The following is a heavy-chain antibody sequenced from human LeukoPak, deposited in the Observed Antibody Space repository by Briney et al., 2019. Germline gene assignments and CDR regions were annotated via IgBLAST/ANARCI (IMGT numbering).Heavy chain of an antibody. CDR1: GGSLSGYY. V-gene: IGHV4-34*01. CDR2: SNHSGSK. Sequence: SETLSLTCAVYGGSLSGYYWSWIRQPPGKGLEWIGESNHSGSKNYNPSLKSRVTISVDTSKNQFSLKLSSVTAADTAVYYCALYSYGPNYFDYWGQGTLVTVSS. J-gene: IGHJ4*02. CDR3: ALYSYGPNYFDY. D-gene: IGHD5-18*01.